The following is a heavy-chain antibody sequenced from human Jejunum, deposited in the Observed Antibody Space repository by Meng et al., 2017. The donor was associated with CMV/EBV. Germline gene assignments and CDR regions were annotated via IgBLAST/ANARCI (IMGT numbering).Heavy chain of an antibody. CDR1: DSS. CDR3: ARDSSTHYYESSGYYLFDY. J-gene: IGHJ4*02. CDR2: IYQTGST. V-gene: IGHV4-38-2*02. Sequence: DSSWGWIRQSPGKGPECLGNIYQTGSTSYNPSLKGRVTMSVDTSKNQFSLKLTSVSAADTAVYYCARDSSTHYYESSGYYLFDYWGQGVLVTVSS. D-gene: IGHD3-22*01.